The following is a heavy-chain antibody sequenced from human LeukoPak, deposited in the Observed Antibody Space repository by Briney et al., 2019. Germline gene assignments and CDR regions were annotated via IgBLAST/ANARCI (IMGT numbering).Heavy chain of an antibody. J-gene: IGHJ5*02. D-gene: IGHD2-2*02. CDR2: INPNSGGT. Sequence: ASVKVSCKASGYTFTGYYMHWVLQAPGQGLEWMGWINPNSGGTNYAQKFQGRVTMTRDTSISTAYMELSRLRSDDTAVYYCARDSGYQLLYCWFDPWGQGTLVTVSS. V-gene: IGHV1-2*02. CDR3: ARDSGYQLLYCWFDP. CDR1: GYTFTGYY.